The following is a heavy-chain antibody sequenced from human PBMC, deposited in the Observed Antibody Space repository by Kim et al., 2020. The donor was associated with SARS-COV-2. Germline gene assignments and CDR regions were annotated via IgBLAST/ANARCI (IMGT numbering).Heavy chain of an antibody. Sequence: PTLKRRVTLSVDRSTNQFSLKLSSVTAADTAVYYCARGYGSGSPYGMDVWGQGTTVTVSS. CDR3: ARGYGSGSPYGMDV. D-gene: IGHD3-10*01. J-gene: IGHJ6*02. V-gene: IGHV4-30-2*01.